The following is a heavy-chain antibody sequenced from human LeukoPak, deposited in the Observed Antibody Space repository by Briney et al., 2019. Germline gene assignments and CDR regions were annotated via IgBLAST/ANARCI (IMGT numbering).Heavy chain of an antibody. V-gene: IGHV3-20*04. CDR2: IDWNGGST. CDR3: AKDRVSSGWYDY. CDR1: GFTFDDYG. Sequence: GGSLRLSCAASGFTFDDYGMSWVRQAPGKGLEWVSGIDWNGGSTGYADSVKGRFTISRDNSKNTLYLQMNSLRAEDTAVYYCAKDRVSSGWYDYWGQGTLVTVSS. J-gene: IGHJ4*02. D-gene: IGHD6-19*01.